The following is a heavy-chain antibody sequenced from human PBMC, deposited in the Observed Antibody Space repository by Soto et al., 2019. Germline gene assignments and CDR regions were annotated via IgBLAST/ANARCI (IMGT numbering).Heavy chain of an antibody. J-gene: IGHJ3*02. CDR2: IYHSGTF. D-gene: IGHD2-21*02. CDR1: GGSISAAGDS. Sequence: LSLTCAVSGGSISAAGDSWGWIRQPPGGGLEWIGYIYHSGTFLYNPSLKTRLTMSLDRSNNQFSLTLNSVTAAETAVYYCARELYCGGDCYAFDIRGQGTMVTVSS. V-gene: IGHV4-30-2*01. CDR3: ARELYCGGDCYAFDI.